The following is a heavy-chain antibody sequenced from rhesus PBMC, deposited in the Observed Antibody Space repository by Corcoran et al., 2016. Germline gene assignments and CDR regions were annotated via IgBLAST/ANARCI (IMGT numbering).Heavy chain of an antibody. CDR3: ARRPYYYDSGYFY. D-gene: IGHD3-28*01. CDR1: GYSISSGYY. CDR2: ISGSSWST. V-gene: IGHV4-99*01. Sequence: QVQLQESGPGLVKPSETLSLTCAVSGYSISSGYYWGWIRQPPGKGLGYIGYISGSSWSTYYNPSLKSRFTISKDTSKNQFSLKLSSVTAADTAVYYCARRPYYYDSGYFYWGQGVLVTVSS. J-gene: IGHJ4*01.